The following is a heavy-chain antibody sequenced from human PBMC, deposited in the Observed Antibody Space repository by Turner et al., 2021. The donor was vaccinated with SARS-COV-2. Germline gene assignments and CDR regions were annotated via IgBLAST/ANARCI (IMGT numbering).Heavy chain of an antibody. V-gene: IGHV1-18*01. Sequence: HVQLVQSGAEVRKPGASVKVSCKASGYTFASYGLSWVRQAPGQGLEWMGWIGAYNGNTNYAQKLQGRVTMSTDTSTSTAYMELRSLGSNDTAVYYCARAYGSGSYGHYYGMDVWGQGTTVTVSS. CDR2: IGAYNGNT. J-gene: IGHJ6*02. CDR1: GYTFASYG. CDR3: ARAYGSGSYGHYYGMDV. D-gene: IGHD3-10*01.